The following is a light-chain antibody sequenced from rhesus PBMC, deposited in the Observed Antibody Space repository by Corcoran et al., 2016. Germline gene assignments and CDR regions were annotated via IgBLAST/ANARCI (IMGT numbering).Light chain of an antibody. CDR3: QQYTSGPLT. CDR2: KAS. V-gene: IGKV1-22*01. CDR1: QSFSSW. J-gene: IGKJ4*01. Sequence: DIQMTQSPSSLSASVGDTVTITCRASQSFSSWLAWYQQKPGKAPNLLIYKASSLQSGVPSRFSGSGSGTDFILTISSLQSEDFAAYFCQQYTSGPLTFGEGTKVELK.